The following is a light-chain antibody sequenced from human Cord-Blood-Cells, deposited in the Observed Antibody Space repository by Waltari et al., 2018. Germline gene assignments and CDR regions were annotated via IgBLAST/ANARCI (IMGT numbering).Light chain of an antibody. Sequence: QSALTQPRSVSGSPGQSVTIPCPGPSSDVGGYNYVSWSQQHPGKAPQLMIYDVSKRPSGVPDRFSGSKSGNTASLTISGLQAEDEADYYCCSYAGSYTVVFGGGTKLTVL. J-gene: IGLJ2*01. V-gene: IGLV2-11*01. CDR3: CSYAGSYTVV. CDR1: SSDVGGYNY. CDR2: DVS.